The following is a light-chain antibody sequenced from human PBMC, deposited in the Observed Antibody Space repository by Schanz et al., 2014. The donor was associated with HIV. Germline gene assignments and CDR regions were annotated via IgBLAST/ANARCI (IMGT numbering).Light chain of an antibody. CDR2: AAS. Sequence: EIVLTQSPATLSVSPGERATLSCRASQSVSSNLAWYQHKPGQAPRLLIYAASSRATGIPDRFSGSGSGTEFTLTISSLQSEDFAVYYCLQYNNWWTFGHGTKVEVK. J-gene: IGKJ1*01. CDR1: QSVSSN. V-gene: IGKV3D-15*01. CDR3: LQYNNWWT.